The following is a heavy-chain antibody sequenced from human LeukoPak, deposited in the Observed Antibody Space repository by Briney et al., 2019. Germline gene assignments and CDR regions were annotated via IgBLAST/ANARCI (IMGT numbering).Heavy chain of an antibody. Sequence: GGSLRLSCAASGFTFSSYSMNWVRQAPGMGLEWVSSISSSSSYIYYADSVKGRFTISRDNARNSLYLQMNSLRAEDTAVYYCARVLRYFDWLSPPDYWGQGTLVTVSS. CDR3: ARVLRYFDWLSPPDY. CDR2: ISSSSSYI. CDR1: GFTFSSYS. J-gene: IGHJ4*02. D-gene: IGHD3-9*01. V-gene: IGHV3-21*01.